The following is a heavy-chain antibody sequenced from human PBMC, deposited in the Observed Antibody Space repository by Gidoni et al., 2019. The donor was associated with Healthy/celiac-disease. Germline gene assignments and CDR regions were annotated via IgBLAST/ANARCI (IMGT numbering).Heavy chain of an antibody. Sequence: EVQLLESGGGLVQPGGSLRLSCAASGFTFRSYAMSWVRQAPGKGLEWVSAIRGSGGSTYYADSVKGRFTISRDNSKNTLYLQMNSLRAEDTAVYYCAKHGLATYDYVWGSYRSLWGQGTLVTVSS. J-gene: IGHJ4*02. CDR3: AKHGLATYDYVWGSYRSL. CDR2: IRGSGGST. V-gene: IGHV3-23*01. CDR1: GFTFRSYA. D-gene: IGHD3-16*02.